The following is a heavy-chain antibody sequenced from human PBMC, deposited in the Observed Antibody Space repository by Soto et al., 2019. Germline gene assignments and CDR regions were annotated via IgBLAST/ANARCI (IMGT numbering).Heavy chain of an antibody. CDR1: GGSISSSNW. CDR2: IYHSGST. J-gene: IGHJ4*02. Sequence: SETLSLTCAVSGGSISSSNWWRWVRHPPGKGLEWIGEIYHSGSTNYNPSLKSRVTISVDKSKNQFSLKLSSVTAADTAVYYCARDPRGYSGYTDYWGQGTLVTVSS. D-gene: IGHD5-12*01. V-gene: IGHV4-4*02. CDR3: ARDPRGYSGYTDY.